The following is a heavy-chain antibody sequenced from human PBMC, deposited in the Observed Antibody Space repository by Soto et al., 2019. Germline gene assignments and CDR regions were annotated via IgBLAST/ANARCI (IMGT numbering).Heavy chain of an antibody. CDR2: IYYSGST. CDR1: GGSIRSSSYY. CDR3: ASPPKGRDYYYGMDV. J-gene: IGHJ6*02. Sequence: QLQLQESGPGLVKPSETLSLTCTVSGGSIRSSSYYLGWIRQPPGKGLEWIGSIYYSGSTYYNPSLKSRVTISVDTSKNQFSLKPSSVTAADTAVYYCASPPKGRDYYYGMDVWGQGTTVTVSS. V-gene: IGHV4-39*01.